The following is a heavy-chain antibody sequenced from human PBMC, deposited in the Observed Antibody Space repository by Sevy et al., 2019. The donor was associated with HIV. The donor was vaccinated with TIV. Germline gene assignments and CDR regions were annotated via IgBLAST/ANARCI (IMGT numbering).Heavy chain of an antibody. CDR1: GFTLSNYW. Sequence: GGSLRLSCAASGFTLSNYWMSWVRQAPGKGLEWVANIEQDGSDKYYVDSVKGAFTISRDNAKNSLYLQMNSLRAEDTAVYYCARDECSGCYYESYWGQGTLVTVSS. CDR2: IEQDGSDK. J-gene: IGHJ4*02. V-gene: IGHV3-7*01. CDR3: ARDECSGCYYESY. D-gene: IGHD1-26*01.